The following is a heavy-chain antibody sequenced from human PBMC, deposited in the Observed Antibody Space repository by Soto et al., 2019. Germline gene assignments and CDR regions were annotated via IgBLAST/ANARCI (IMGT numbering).Heavy chain of an antibody. CDR2: IGTSGSYI. V-gene: IGHV3-21*01. Sequence: PGGSLRLSCAVSGFIFSRYSMNWVRQAPGKGLEWVSSIGTSGSYIYDTDSVKGRFTISRDNTKDSLYLQMNSLRAEDTAIYYCARGSAFIGIHYWGQGTLVTVSS. CDR1: GFIFSRYS. D-gene: IGHD1-20*01. J-gene: IGHJ4*02. CDR3: ARGSAFIGIHY.